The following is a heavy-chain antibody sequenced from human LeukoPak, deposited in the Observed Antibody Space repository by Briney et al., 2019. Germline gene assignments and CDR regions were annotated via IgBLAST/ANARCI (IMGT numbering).Heavy chain of an antibody. CDR3: ARYHDITAMVTSYFDY. D-gene: IGHD5-18*01. CDR2: ISYDGSNK. V-gene: IGHV3-30-3*01. J-gene: IGHJ4*02. CDR1: GFIFSSYA. Sequence: GGSLRLSCAASGFIFSSYAMHWVRQAPGKGLEWVAVISYDGSNKYYADSVKGRFTISRDNSKNTLYLQMNSLRAEDTAVYYCARYHDITAMVTSYFDYWGQGTLVTVSS.